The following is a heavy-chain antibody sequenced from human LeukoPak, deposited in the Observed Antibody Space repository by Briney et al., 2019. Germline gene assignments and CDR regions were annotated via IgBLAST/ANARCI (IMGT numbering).Heavy chain of an antibody. CDR3: ARGGQYQLLPFDY. CDR1: GGSISSGDYY. CDR2: IYYSGST. D-gene: IGHD2-2*01. Sequence: SQTVSLTCTVSGGSISSGDYYWSWIRQPPGKGLEWIGYIYYSGSTYYNPSLKSRVTISVDTSKNQFSLKLSSVTAADTAVYYCARGGQYQLLPFDYWGQGTLVTVSS. J-gene: IGHJ4*02. V-gene: IGHV4-30-4*01.